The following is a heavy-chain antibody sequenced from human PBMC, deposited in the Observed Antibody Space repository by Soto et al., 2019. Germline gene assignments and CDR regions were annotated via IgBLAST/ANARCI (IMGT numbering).Heavy chain of an antibody. D-gene: IGHD3-16*01. CDR2: IYYSGST. V-gene: IGHV4-30-4*01. CDR1: GGSISSGDYY. Sequence: ASETLSLTCTVSGGSISSGDYYLSWIRQPPGKGLEWIGYIYYSGSTYHNPSLKSRVTISVDTSKNQFSLKLSYVTAADTAVYYCARFVWGVVMYYGMDVWGQGTTVTVSS. J-gene: IGHJ6*02. CDR3: ARFVWGVVMYYGMDV.